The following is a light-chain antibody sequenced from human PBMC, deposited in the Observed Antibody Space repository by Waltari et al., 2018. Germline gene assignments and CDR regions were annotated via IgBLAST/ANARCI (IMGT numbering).Light chain of an antibody. V-gene: IGKV3-15*01. CDR2: GAS. J-gene: IGKJ4*01. Sequence: EVLMTQSPATLSVSPGERVTLSCRASQNIHDNLAWYQQKPGQAPRLLIYGASTRATDIPSRFRGSVSGTEFTLTINSLQSEDLGIYYCQQYNKWPPLPFGGGTKVEIK. CDR3: QQYNKWPPLP. CDR1: QNIHDN.